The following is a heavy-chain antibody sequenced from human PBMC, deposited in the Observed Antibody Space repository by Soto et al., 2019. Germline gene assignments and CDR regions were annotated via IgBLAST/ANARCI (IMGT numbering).Heavy chain of an antibody. CDR1: GGTFSSYA. V-gene: IGHV1-69*06. D-gene: IGHD4-17*01. CDR3: ARKKMTTVTFFDY. CDR2: IIPIFGTA. J-gene: IGHJ4*02. Sequence: ASVKVSCKASGGTFSSYAISWVRQAPGQGLEWMGGIIPIFGTANYAQKFQGRVTITADKSTSTAYMELSSLRSEDTAVYSCARKKMTTVTFFDYWGQGTLVTVSS.